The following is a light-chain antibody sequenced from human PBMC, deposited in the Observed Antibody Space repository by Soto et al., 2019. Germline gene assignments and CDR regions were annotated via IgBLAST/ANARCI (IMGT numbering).Light chain of an antibody. V-gene: IGKV3-20*01. J-gene: IGKJ2*01. CDR1: QSVSSNN. Sequence: EIVLTQSPGTLSLSPGERVTLSCRASQSVSSNNLAWYQQKPGQAPRLLIYGASNRATAIPDRFSGSGSGTDFTLTISRLEPEDFAIYYCQQYGGSPYTFGQGTKLEIK. CDR2: GAS. CDR3: QQYGGSPYT.